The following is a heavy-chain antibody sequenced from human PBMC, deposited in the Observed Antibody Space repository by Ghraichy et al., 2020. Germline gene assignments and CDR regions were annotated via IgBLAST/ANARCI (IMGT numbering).Heavy chain of an antibody. CDR1: GFTFSSYS. CDR2: ISSSSSYI. V-gene: IGHV3-21*01. Sequence: GESLNISCAASGFTFSSYSMNWVRQAPGKGLEWVSSISSSSSYIYYADSVKGRFTISRDNAKNSLYLQMNSLRAEDTAVYYCARDRIIHGDYDAFDIWGQGTMVTVSS. J-gene: IGHJ3*02. D-gene: IGHD4-17*01. CDR3: ARDRIIHGDYDAFDI.